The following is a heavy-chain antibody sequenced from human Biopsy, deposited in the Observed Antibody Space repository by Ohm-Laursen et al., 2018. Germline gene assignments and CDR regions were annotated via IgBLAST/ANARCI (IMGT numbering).Heavy chain of an antibody. CDR3: ARDALLPGVGGMDV. Sequence: VKISCNASGYTFTTYAISWARQAPGQGLEWMGGVTPIFGTSNHALKFQGRVTITADKSTSTAYMELNSLRSDDTAMYYCARDALLPGVGGMDVWGQGTTVTVSS. V-gene: IGHV1-69*13. J-gene: IGHJ6*02. D-gene: IGHD3-10*01. CDR2: VTPIFGTS. CDR1: GYTFTTYA.